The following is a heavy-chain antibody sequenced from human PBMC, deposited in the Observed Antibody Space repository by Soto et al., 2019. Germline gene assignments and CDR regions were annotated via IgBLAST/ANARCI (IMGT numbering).Heavy chain of an antibody. V-gene: IGHV5-51*01. CDR1: GYSVTSYW. Sequence: GAALKISGEGSGYSVTSYWSGWVRQMPGKGLEWMGIIYPGDSDTRYSPSFQGQVTISADKSISTAYLQWSSLKASDTAMYYCASSPRGYCSSTSCRELGNYYGMDVWGQGTTVTVSS. CDR2: IYPGDSDT. D-gene: IGHD2-2*01. J-gene: IGHJ6*02. CDR3: ASSPRGYCSSTSCRELGNYYGMDV.